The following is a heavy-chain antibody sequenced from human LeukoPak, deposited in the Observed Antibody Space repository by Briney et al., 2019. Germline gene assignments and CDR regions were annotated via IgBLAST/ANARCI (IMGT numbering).Heavy chain of an antibody. CDR1: GGSITSYY. J-gene: IGHJ4*02. V-gene: IGHV4-59*01. Sequence: ASETLSLTCSVSGGSITSYYWSWIRQPPGKGLEWIGHVSDGGRTNYSPSLRSRVSISVDTSKNQLSLKLNSVTAADTAVYFCARASTTFDDWGQGTLVTVSS. CDR2: VSDGGRT. CDR3: ARASTTFDD. D-gene: IGHD1-14*01.